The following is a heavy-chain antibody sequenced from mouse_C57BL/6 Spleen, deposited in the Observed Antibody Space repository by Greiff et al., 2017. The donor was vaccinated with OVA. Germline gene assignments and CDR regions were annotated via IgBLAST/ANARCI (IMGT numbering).Heavy chain of an antibody. CDR1: GYTFTDYY. D-gene: IGHD2-10*01. CDR2: INPNNGGT. CDR3: ARSYSLN. Sequence: EVQLQQSGPELVKPGASVKISCKASGYTFTDYYMNWVKQSHGKSLEWIGDINPNNGGTSYNQKFKGKATLTVDKSSSTAYMELRSLTSEDSAVYYCARSYSLNWGQGTTLTVSS. J-gene: IGHJ2*01. V-gene: IGHV1-26*01.